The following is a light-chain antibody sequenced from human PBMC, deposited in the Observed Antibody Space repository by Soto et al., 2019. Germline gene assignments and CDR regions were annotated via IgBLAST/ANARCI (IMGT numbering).Light chain of an antibody. CDR2: EVT. Sequence: QSALTQPPSVSGSPGQSVAISCIGDSSDVGSYNRVSWYQQSPGTAPKLIIYEVTTRPSGVPDRFSGSKSGNTASLTISGLQAEDEADYYCNSYTISGTYVLGTGTRSPS. CDR3: NSYTISGTYV. J-gene: IGLJ1*01. CDR1: SSDVGSYNR. V-gene: IGLV2-18*02.